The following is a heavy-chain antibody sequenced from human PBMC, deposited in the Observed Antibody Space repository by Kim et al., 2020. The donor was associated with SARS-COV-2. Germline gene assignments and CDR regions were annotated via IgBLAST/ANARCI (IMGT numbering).Heavy chain of an antibody. J-gene: IGHJ4*02. Sequence: SETLSLTCTVSGGSISTYYWNWIRQPAGKGLEWIGRIYTSGSTNSNPSLKSRVTMSVDTSKNQFSLKLSSVTAADTAVYYCARNHLDYGFWSYFDYWGQGTLVTVSS. CDR1: GGSISTYY. CDR2: IYTSGST. CDR3: ARNHLDYGFWSYFDY. V-gene: IGHV4-4*07. D-gene: IGHD3-3*01.